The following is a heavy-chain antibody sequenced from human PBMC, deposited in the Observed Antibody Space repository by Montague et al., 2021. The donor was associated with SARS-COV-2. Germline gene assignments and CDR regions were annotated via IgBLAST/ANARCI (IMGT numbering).Heavy chain of an antibody. J-gene: IGHJ4*02. Sequence: SETLSLTCTVSGSISGYYWTWIRQSAGKGLEWIGRISSSGGIDHNASLKSRVTMSLDTSKIQLSLKLSSVTAADTAVYYCARQYIGYNRRFDYWGQGALVTVSP. D-gene: IGHD5-12*01. CDR1: GSISGYY. CDR2: ISSSGGI. V-gene: IGHV4-4*07. CDR3: ARQYIGYNRRFDY.